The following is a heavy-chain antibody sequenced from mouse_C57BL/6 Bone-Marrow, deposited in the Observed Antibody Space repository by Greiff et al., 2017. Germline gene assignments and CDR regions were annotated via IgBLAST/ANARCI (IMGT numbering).Heavy chain of an antibody. CDR1: GYTFTSYW. V-gene: IGHV1-64*01. CDR3: ARYYGSSPYAMDY. CDR2: IHPNSGST. Sequence: QVQLQQPGAELVKPGASVKLSCKASGYTFTSYWMHWVKQRPGQGLEWIGMIHPNSGSTNYNEKFKSKATLTADKSSSTAYMQCSSLTSEDSAIYYCARYYGSSPYAMDYWGQGTSVTVSS. J-gene: IGHJ4*01. D-gene: IGHD1-1*01.